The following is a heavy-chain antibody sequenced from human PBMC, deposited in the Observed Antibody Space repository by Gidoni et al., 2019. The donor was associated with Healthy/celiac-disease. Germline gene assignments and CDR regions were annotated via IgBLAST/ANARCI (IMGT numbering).Heavy chain of an antibody. CDR3: ARTYYYDSSHDY. J-gene: IGHJ4*02. D-gene: IGHD3-22*01. Sequence: QVQLVQSGPEVKKPGASVKVSCNASGYTFTGYYLHWVRQAPGQGLEWMGWINPNSGDTNYAQKFQGRVTMTRDTSISTAYMELSRLRSDDTAVYYCARTYYYDSSHDYWGQGTLVTVSS. CDR1: GYTFTGYY. CDR2: INPNSGDT. V-gene: IGHV1-2*02.